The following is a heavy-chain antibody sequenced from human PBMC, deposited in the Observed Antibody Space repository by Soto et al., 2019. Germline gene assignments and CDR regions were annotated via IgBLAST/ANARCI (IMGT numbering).Heavy chain of an antibody. D-gene: IGHD4-17*01. J-gene: IGHJ4*02. Sequence: QVQLQESGPGLVKPSETLSLTCTVSGGSISSYYWSWIRQPPGKGLEWIGYIYYSGSTNYNPSLKSRVTISVDTSKNQFSLKLSSVTAADTAVYYCARGGMTTVNKFDYWGQGTLVTVSS. CDR2: IYYSGST. CDR1: GGSISSYY. V-gene: IGHV4-59*01. CDR3: ARGGMTTVNKFDY.